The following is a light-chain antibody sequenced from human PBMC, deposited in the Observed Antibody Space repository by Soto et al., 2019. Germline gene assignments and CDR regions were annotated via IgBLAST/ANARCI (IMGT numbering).Light chain of an antibody. Sequence: EIVMTHSPATLSVYPGERATLSCRASQSVSTKLAWYQQKPGQAPRLLIYDASSRATGIPDRFSGSGSGTDFTLTISRLEPEDFAMYYCQQYSSSPRTFGQGTKVDIK. V-gene: IGKV3-20*01. CDR1: QSVSTK. CDR2: DAS. CDR3: QQYSSSPRT. J-gene: IGKJ1*01.